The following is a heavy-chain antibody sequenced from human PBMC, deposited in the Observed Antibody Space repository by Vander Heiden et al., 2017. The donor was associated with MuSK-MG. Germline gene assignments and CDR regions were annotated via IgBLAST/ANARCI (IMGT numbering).Heavy chain of an antibody. V-gene: IGHV1-69*01. CDR2: TIPFFTTT. CDR1: GGTFSNYG. J-gene: IGHJ2*01. Sequence: QVQLVQSGAEVKKPGSSVKVSCMASGGTFSNYGLSWLRQAPGQGLQWMGVTIPFFTTTTYAQHFQGRVIITADESMTTAYMELSSLRSEDTAVYYCARTDVGDYGGDWYFDLWGSGTLVTVSS. D-gene: IGHD4-17*01. CDR3: ARTDVGDYGGDWYFDL.